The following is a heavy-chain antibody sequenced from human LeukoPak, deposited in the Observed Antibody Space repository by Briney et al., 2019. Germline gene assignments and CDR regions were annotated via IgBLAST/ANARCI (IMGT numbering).Heavy chain of an antibody. CDR2: VSSSSSYI. V-gene: IGHV3-21*01. D-gene: IGHD1-1*01. CDR3: AREFSHWRGEGDDY. Sequence: GGSLRLSCAASGFTFSSYSMNWVRQAPGKGLEWVSSVSSSSSYIYYADSVKGRFTISRDNAKNSLYLQMNSLRAEDTAVYYCAREFSHWRGEGDDYWGQGTLVTVSS. CDR1: GFTFSSYS. J-gene: IGHJ4*02.